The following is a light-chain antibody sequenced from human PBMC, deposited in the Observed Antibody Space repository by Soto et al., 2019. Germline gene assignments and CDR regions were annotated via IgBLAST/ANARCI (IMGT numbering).Light chain of an antibody. CDR3: MLYMGGGLVV. V-gene: IGLV8-61*01. Sequence: QTVVTQEPSFSVSPGGKVTLTCGLTSGSVSTTYYPSWYQQTPGQAPRTLIYSTNIRSYGVPDRFSGSILGNKAALTITGAQADDESDYHCMLYMGGGLVVFGGGTKLTVL. J-gene: IGLJ2*01. CDR1: SGSVSTTYY. CDR2: STN.